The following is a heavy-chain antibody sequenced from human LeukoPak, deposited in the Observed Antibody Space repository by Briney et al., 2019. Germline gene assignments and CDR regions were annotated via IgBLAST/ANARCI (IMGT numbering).Heavy chain of an antibody. Sequence: GGSLRLSCAASGFTVSSNYMSWVRQAPGKGLEWVSGIHSGGITYYADSVKGRFIISRDNSKNTLYLQMNSLRAEDTAVYYCARDPKFDYWGQGTLVTVSS. CDR1: GFTVSSNY. V-gene: IGHV3-53*05. CDR2: IHSGGIT. J-gene: IGHJ4*02. CDR3: ARDPKFDY.